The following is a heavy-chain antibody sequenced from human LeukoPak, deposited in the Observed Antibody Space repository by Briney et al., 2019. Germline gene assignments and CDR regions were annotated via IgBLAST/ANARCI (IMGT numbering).Heavy chain of an antibody. D-gene: IGHD3-16*02. V-gene: IGHV1-18*01. CDR1: GYTFTSYD. Sequence: ASVKVSCKASGYTFTSYDINWVRQAPGQGLEWMGWISGYNGNTKYAQKFQGRVTITADKSTSTAYMELSSLRSEDTAVYYCASYRYSVWGSYRIRGLFDYWGQGTLVTVSS. J-gene: IGHJ4*02. CDR2: ISGYNGNT. CDR3: ASYRYSVWGSYRIRGLFDY.